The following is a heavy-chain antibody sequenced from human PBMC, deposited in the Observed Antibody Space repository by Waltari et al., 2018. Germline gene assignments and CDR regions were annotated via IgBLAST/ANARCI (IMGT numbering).Heavy chain of an antibody. Sequence: QVQLVQSGAEVKKPGASVKVSCKASGYTFTGYYMHWVRQAPGQGLEWMVRNNPNSGGTNYAQKFQGRVTMTRDTSISTAYMELSRLRSDDTAVYYCARDMVQGVIITSPYNWFDPWGQGTLVTVSS. J-gene: IGHJ5*02. V-gene: IGHV1-2*06. D-gene: IGHD3-10*01. CDR3: ARDMVQGVIITSPYNWFDP. CDR1: GYTFTGYY. CDR2: NNPNSGGT.